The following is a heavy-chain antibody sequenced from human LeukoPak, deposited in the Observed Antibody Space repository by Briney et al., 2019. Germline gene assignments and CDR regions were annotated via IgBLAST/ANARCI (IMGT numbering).Heavy chain of an antibody. V-gene: IGHV1-18*04. CDR1: VYTFTSYG. CDR3: ARDRYSNLPDC. D-gene: IGHD4-11*01. J-gene: IGHJ4*02. Sequence: ASVKVSFKCSVYTFTSYGSSWVRPAPGQGLEWMGWISAYNGNTNYIQKFQGRVTMTTETYTSTAYMELRSLRSDDTAVYYCARDRYSNLPDCWGQGTLVTVSS. CDR2: ISAYNGNT.